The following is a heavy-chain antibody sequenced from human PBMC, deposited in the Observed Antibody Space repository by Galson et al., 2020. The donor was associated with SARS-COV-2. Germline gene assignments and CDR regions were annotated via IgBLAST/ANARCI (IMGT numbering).Heavy chain of an antibody. J-gene: IGHJ5*02. Sequence: GESLKISCVASGFTFSSDAMNWVRQAPGKGLEWVSGISGSGGSTYYADSVKGRFTISRDNSKNTLYLEMNSLSVEDTAVYYCAKYPYPNLTYCVSASCWFDPWGQGTLVAVSS. CDR1: GFTFSSDA. D-gene: IGHD2-2*01. CDR3: AKYPYPNLTYCVSASCWFDP. CDR2: ISGSGGST. V-gene: IGHV3-23*01.